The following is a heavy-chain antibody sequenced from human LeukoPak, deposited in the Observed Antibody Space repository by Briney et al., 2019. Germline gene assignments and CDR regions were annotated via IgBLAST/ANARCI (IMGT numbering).Heavy chain of an antibody. Sequence: SETLSLTCTVSGGSISSGDYYWSWIRQPPGKGLEWIGYIYYSGSTYYNPSLKSRVTISVDTSKNQFSLKLSSVTAADTAVYYCAREDNDGDYESGYFDLWGRGTLVTVSS. D-gene: IGHD4-17*01. CDR2: IYYSGST. CDR3: AREDNDGDYESGYFDL. V-gene: IGHV4-30-4*01. CDR1: GGSISSGDYY. J-gene: IGHJ2*01.